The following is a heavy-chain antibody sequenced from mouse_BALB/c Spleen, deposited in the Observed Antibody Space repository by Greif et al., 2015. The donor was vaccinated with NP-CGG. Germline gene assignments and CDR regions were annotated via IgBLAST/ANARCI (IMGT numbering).Heavy chain of an antibody. V-gene: IGHV5-9-4*01. CDR2: ISSGGSYT. J-gene: IGHJ4*01. Sequence: EVKLVESGGGLVKPGGSLKLSCAASGFTFSSYAMSWVRQSPEKRLEWVAEISSGGSYTYYPDTVTGRFTISRDNAKNTLYLGMSSLRSEDTAMYYCARYYYGSFYAMDYWGQGTSVTVSS. D-gene: IGHD1-1*01. CDR3: ARYYYGSFYAMDY. CDR1: GFTFSSYA.